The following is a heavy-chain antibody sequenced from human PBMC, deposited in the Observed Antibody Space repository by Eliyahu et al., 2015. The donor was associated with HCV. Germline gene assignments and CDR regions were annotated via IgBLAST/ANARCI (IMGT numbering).Heavy chain of an antibody. D-gene: IGHD1-14*01. V-gene: IGHV3-13*01. CDR2: ITTDGDT. CDR3: ARATAGLDY. Sequence: EVQLVESGGGLVQPGGSLRLSCAASGFTFRSHDMHWVRQATGKGLEGVSTITTDGDTYYPGSVRGRFTISRENAKNSLYLQMNSLRAGDTAVYYCARATAGLDYWGQGILVTVSS. CDR1: GFTFRSHD. J-gene: IGHJ4*02.